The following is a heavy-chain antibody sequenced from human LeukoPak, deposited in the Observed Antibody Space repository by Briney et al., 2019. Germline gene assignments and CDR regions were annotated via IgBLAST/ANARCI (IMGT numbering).Heavy chain of an antibody. CDR2: ISGSGGST. V-gene: IGHV3-23*01. J-gene: IGHJ3*02. CDR1: GFTFSSYA. Sequence: GGSLRLSCAASGFTFSSYAMSWVRQAPGKGLEWVSAISGSGGSTYYADSVKGRFTISRDNSKNTLYLQMNSLRAEDTAVYYCAKEGDLYCSGGSCDLAAFDIWGQGTMVTVSS. D-gene: IGHD2-15*01. CDR3: AKEGDLYCSGGSCDLAAFDI.